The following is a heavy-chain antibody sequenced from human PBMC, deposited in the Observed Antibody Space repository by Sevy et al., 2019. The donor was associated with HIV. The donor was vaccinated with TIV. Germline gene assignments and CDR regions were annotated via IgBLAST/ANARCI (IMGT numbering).Heavy chain of an antibody. CDR1: GGSFSGYY. CDR3: ARRGNYYYYYYYGMDV. CDR2: INHSGST. J-gene: IGHJ6*02. V-gene: IGHV4-34*01. D-gene: IGHD4-4*01. Sequence: SETLSLTCAVYGGSFSGYYWSWIRQPPGKGLEWIGEINHSGSTNYNPSLKSRVTISVDTSKNQFSLKLSSVTAADTAVYHCARRGNYYYYYYYGMDVWGQGTTVTVSS.